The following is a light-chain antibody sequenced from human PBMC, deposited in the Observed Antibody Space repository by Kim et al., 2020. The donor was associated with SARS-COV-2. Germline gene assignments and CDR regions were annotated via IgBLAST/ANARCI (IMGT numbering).Light chain of an antibody. V-gene: IGLV3-25*03. CDR1: ALPRHY. J-gene: IGLJ2*01. Sequence: SYELTQPPSVSVSPGQTARITCSGDALPRHYSYWYQQKPGQAPVLVIHTDSARPSGIPERFSGSTSGTMVTLTITGVQAEDEADYYCQLADNTGTYVVFGGGTQLTVL. CDR2: TDS. CDR3: QLADNTGTYVV.